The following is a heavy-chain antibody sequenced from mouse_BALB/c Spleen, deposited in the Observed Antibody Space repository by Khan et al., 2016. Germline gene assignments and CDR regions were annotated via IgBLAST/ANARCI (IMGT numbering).Heavy chain of an antibody. Sequence: EVQLQESGPSLVKPSQTLSLTCSVTGDSITSGYWNWIRKFPGNKLEYMGYISYSGSTYYNPSLKSRISITRDTSKNQYYLQLNSVTTEDTATYYCARWGLLYYYAMDYWGQGTSVTVSS. J-gene: IGHJ4*01. CDR1: GDSITSGY. V-gene: IGHV3-8*02. CDR2: ISYSGST. D-gene: IGHD2-12*01. CDR3: ARWGLLYYYAMDY.